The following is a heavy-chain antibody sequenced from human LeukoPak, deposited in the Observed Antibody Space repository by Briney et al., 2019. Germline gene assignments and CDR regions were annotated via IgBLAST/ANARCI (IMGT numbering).Heavy chain of an antibody. CDR1: GYSISSGYY. V-gene: IGHV4-38-2*02. CDR3: ARDFSGGPFDY. J-gene: IGHJ4*02. CDR2: IYHSGST. D-gene: IGHD1-26*01. Sequence: PSETLSLTCTVSGYSISSGYYWGWIRQPPGKGLEWIGSIYHSGSTYYNPSLKSRVTISVDKSKNQFSLKLSSVTAADTAVYYCARDFSGGPFDYWGQGTLVTVSS.